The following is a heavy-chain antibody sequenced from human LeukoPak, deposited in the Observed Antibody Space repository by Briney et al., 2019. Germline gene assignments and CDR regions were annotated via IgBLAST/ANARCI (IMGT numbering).Heavy chain of an antibody. CDR1: GFTFSSYS. V-gene: IGHV3-21*01. Sequence: GGSLRLSCAASGFTFSSYSMNWVRQAPGKGLEWVSSISSSGSYIYYADSVKGRFTISRDNAKNSLYLQMNSLRAEDTAVYYCARVAAGRRGCDYWGQGTLVTVSS. CDR2: ISSSGSYI. CDR3: ARVAAGRRGCDY. D-gene: IGHD6-13*01. J-gene: IGHJ4*02.